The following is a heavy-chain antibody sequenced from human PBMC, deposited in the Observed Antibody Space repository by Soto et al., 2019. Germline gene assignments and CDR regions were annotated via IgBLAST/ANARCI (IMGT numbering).Heavy chain of an antibody. Sequence: GGSLRLSCEASGFSFSSYGMHWVRQAPGKGLEWVAVISYDGSNKYYADSVKGRFTISRDNSKNTLYLQMNSLRAEDTAVYYCAKGNPSITIFGVVFDYWGQGTLVTVSS. J-gene: IGHJ4*02. CDR3: AKGNPSITIFGVVFDY. D-gene: IGHD3-3*01. V-gene: IGHV3-30*18. CDR2: ISYDGSNK. CDR1: GFSFSSYG.